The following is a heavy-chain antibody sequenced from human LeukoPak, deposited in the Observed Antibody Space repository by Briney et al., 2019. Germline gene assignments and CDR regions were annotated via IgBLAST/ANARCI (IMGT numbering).Heavy chain of an antibody. CDR3: AKSGYSGYDYPLYYYYYYMDV. CDR2: ISGSGGST. V-gene: IGHV3-23*01. CDR1: GFTFSSYG. D-gene: IGHD5-12*01. Sequence: GSLRLSCAASGFTFSSYGMSWVRQAPGKGLEWVSAISGSGGSTYHADSVKGRFTISRDNSKNTLYLQMNSLRAEDTAVYYCAKSGYSGYDYPLYYYYYYMDVWGKGTTVTISS. J-gene: IGHJ6*03.